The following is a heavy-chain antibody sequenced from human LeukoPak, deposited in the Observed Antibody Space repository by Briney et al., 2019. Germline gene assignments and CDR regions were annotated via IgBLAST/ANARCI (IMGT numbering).Heavy chain of an antibody. J-gene: IGHJ4*02. CDR1: GYTFTSYG. CDR2: ISAYNGNT. V-gene: IGHV1-18*01. Sequence: ASVKVSCKASGYTFTSYGISWVRQAPGQGLEWMGWISAYNGNTNYAQKLQGRVTMTTDTSTSTVYMELSSLRSEDTAVYYCASPRGYSGYVFDYWGQGTLVTVSS. CDR3: ASPRGYSGYVFDY. D-gene: IGHD5-12*01.